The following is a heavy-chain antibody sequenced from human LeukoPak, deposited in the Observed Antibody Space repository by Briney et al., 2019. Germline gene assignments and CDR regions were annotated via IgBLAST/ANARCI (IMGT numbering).Heavy chain of an antibody. CDR3: ARDHRISITIFGVDRMYFDY. CDR1: GGSFSGYY. CDR2: INHSGST. V-gene: IGHV4-34*01. D-gene: IGHD3-3*01. Sequence: SETLSLTCAVYGGSFSGYYWSWIRQPPGKGLEWIGEINHSGSTNYNPSLKSRVTISVDTSKNQFSLKLSSVTAADTAAYYCARDHRISITIFGVDRMYFDYWGQGTLVTVSS. J-gene: IGHJ4*02.